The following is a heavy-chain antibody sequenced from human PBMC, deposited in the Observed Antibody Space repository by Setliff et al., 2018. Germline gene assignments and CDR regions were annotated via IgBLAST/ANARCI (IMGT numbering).Heavy chain of an antibody. CDR2: ISAYNDNK. CDR1: GYSFTSYG. CDR3: ARVVYYASGSSLSYGMDV. J-gene: IGHJ6*02. D-gene: IGHD3-10*01. Sequence: GASVKVSCKASGYSFTSYGISWVRQAPGQGLEWMGWISAYNDNKNYAQKFQGRVTMTTDTSTNTVFMELRSLRSDDTAMFYCARVVYYASGSSLSYGMDVWGQGTAVTSP. V-gene: IGHV1-18*01.